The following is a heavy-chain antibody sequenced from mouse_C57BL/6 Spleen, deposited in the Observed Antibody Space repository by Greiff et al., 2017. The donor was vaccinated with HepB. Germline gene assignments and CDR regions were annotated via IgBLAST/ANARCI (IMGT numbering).Heavy chain of an antibody. V-gene: IGHV1-61*01. CDR3: ARSGESFDY. Sequence: QLQPPGAELVRPGSSVKLSCKASGYTFTSYWMDWVKQRPGQGLEWIGNIYPSDSETHYNQKFKDKATLTVDKSSSTAYMQLSSLTSEDSAVYYCARSGESFDYWGQGTTLTVSS. CDR1: GYTFTSYW. CDR2: IYPSDSET. J-gene: IGHJ2*01. D-gene: IGHD3-1*01.